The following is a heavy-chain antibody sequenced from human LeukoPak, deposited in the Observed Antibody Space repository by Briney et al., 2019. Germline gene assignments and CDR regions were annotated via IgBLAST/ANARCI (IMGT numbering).Heavy chain of an antibody. CDR2: ISTYNGNT. CDR1: GYTFTSYG. J-gene: IGHJ4*02. D-gene: IGHD1-14*01. V-gene: IGHV1-18*01. CDR3: TRTPGYDRYYFDY. Sequence: GASVKVSCKASGYTFTSYGISWVRQAPGQGLEWMKWISTYNGNTNYAQNLQGRVTMTTDTSTSTAHMELRSLRSDDTAVYYCTRTPGYDRYYFDYWGQGTLVTVSS.